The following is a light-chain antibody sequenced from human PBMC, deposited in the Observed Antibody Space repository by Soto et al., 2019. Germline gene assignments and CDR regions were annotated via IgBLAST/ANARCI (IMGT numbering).Light chain of an antibody. CDR3: VSYTSSTTYV. CDR2: DVA. J-gene: IGLJ1*01. CDR1: SSDVGGPNF. Sequence: QSVLTQPASVSDSPGQSITISCTGTSSDVGGPNFVSWYQQHPGKPPKLIIYDVANRPSGVSNRFSGSKSGSTASLIISRLQTEDEADYYCVSYTSSTTYVFGTGTKVTV. V-gene: IGLV2-14*03.